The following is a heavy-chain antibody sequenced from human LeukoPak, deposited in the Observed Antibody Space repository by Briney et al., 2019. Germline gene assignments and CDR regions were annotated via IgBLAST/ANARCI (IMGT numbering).Heavy chain of an antibody. D-gene: IGHD3-22*01. CDR1: GFTFSDYY. CDR3: AKDPFYYYDSSGYNDY. Sequence: GGSLRLSCAASGFTFSDYYMSWIRQAPGKGLEWVSAINGSGGSTYDADSVKGRFTFSRDNSKNTLYLQMNSLRAEDTAVYYCAKDPFYYYDSSGYNDYWGQGTLVTVSS. J-gene: IGHJ4*02. CDR2: INGSGGST. V-gene: IGHV3-23*01.